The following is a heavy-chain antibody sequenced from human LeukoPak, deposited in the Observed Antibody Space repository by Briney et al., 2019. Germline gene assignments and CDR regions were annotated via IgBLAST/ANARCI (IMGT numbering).Heavy chain of an antibody. J-gene: IGHJ4*02. CDR2: IIPIFGTA. CDR3: ASRYSSGWYYFDY. D-gene: IGHD6-19*01. V-gene: IGHV1-69*13. Sequence: SVKVSCKASGGTFSNYAISWVRQAPGQGLEWMGGIIPIFGTANYAQKFQGRVTITADESTSTAYMELSSLRSEDTAVYYCASRYSSGWYYFDYWGQGTLVTVSS. CDR1: GGTFSNYA.